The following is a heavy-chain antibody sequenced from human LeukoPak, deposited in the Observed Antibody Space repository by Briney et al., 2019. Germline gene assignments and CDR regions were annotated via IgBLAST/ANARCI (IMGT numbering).Heavy chain of an antibody. Sequence: SETLSLTCTVSGGSVSSGSYYWSWIRQPPGKGLEWIGYIYYSGSTNYNPSLKSRVTISVDTSKNQFSLKLSSVTAADTAVYYCARAMTYDSSGWGLRFDDAFDIWGQGTMVTVSS. J-gene: IGHJ3*02. V-gene: IGHV4-61*01. CDR1: GGSVSSGSYY. CDR2: IYYSGST. D-gene: IGHD3-22*01. CDR3: ARAMTYDSSGWGLRFDDAFDI.